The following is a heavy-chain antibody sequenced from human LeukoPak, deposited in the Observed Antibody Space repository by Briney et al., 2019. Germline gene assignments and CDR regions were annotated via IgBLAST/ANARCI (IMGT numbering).Heavy chain of an antibody. V-gene: IGHV3-23*01. D-gene: IGHD3-9*01. Sequence: PGGSLRLSCVASEFTFGNYAMTWVRQAPGKGLEWVSAINSGGDDTIYTDSVKGRFTISRDNSKNTLYLQMNSLRAEDTAVYYCARGFDPDAFDIWGQGTMVTVSS. J-gene: IGHJ3*02. CDR3: ARGFDPDAFDI. CDR2: INSGGDDT. CDR1: EFTFGNYA.